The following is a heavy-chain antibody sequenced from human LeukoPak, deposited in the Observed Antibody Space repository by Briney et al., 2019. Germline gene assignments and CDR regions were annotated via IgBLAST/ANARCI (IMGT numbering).Heavy chain of an antibody. CDR3: ARDLELSSTYDY. CDR1: GFTFSSYS. J-gene: IGHJ4*02. CDR2: ISSSSSYI. V-gene: IGHV3-21*01. D-gene: IGHD2-2*01. Sequence: PGGSLRLSCAASGFTFSSYSMNWVRQAPGRGLEWVSSISSSSSYIYYADSVKGRFTISRDNAKNSLYLQMNSLRAEDTAVYYCARDLELSSTYDYWGQGTLVTVSS.